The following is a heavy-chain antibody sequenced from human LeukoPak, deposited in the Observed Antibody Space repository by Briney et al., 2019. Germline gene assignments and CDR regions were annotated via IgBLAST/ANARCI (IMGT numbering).Heavy chain of an antibody. CDR1: GYSFTSYW. CDR2: ISPGDSDT. Sequence: GASLKISCKGSGYSFTSYWIGWVRQMPGKGLEWMGIISPGDSDTRYSPSLQGQVNISADKSISTAYLQWSSLKASDTAMYYCARTNKMATNAFDIWGQGTMVTVSS. V-gene: IGHV5-51*01. CDR3: ARTNKMATNAFDI. J-gene: IGHJ3*02. D-gene: IGHD5-24*01.